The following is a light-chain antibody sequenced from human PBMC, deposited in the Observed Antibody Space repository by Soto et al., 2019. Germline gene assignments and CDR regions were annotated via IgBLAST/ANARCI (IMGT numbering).Light chain of an antibody. V-gene: IGKV1-17*01. Sequence: DIQMTQSPSSLSASVGDRLTITCRASQVITNDLGWYQQKPGKAPKRLIYGASTLQSGVPSRFSGSGSGTEFTLTISSLQPEDFAVYYCQQYNVWPLTFGGGTKVDIK. CDR1: QVITND. CDR3: QQYNVWPLT. J-gene: IGKJ4*01. CDR2: GAS.